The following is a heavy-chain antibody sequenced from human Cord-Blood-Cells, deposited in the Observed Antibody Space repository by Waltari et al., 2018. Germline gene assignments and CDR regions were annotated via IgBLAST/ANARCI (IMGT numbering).Heavy chain of an antibody. CDR1: GYTSTSYD. Sequence: QVQLVQSGAEVKKPGASVKVSCKASGYTSTSYDINWVRQATGKGLEWRGWRNPKSGNPGVAKKVQGRVTITRNTSISTAYMERSSLRSEDTAVYYGARVSLGATTTVDYWGQGTLVTVSS. CDR2: RNPKSGNP. D-gene: IGHD1-26*01. CDR3: ARVSLGATTTVDY. J-gene: IGHJ4*02. V-gene: IGHV1-8*03.